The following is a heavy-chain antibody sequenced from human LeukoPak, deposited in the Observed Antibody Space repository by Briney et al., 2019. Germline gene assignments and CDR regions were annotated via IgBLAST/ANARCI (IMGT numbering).Heavy chain of an antibody. V-gene: IGHV3-74*01. Sequence: PGGSLRLSCAASGFTFSSYWMHWVRQAPGKGLVWVSRINSDGSSTSYADSLKGRFTISRDNSKNTLHLQMNNLRAEDTAVYYCAREVSGRDDYWGQGTLVTVSS. CDR1: GFTFSSYW. CDR2: INSDGSST. J-gene: IGHJ4*02. D-gene: IGHD3-10*01. CDR3: AREVSGRDDY.